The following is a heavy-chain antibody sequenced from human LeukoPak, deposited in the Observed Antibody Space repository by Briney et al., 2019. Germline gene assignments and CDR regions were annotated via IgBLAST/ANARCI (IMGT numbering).Heavy chain of an antibody. V-gene: IGHV3-30*18. CDR3: ANIPEEVVAATGTGHFDY. CDR2: ISYDGSNR. Sequence: GGSLRLSCAASGFTFSNYDMHWVRQAPGKGLEWVAVISYDGSNRYYADSVNGRFTISRDYSKNTLYLQMNSLRAEDTAVYYCANIPEEVVAATGTGHFDYWGQGTLVTVSS. D-gene: IGHD2-15*01. J-gene: IGHJ4*02. CDR1: GFTFSNYD.